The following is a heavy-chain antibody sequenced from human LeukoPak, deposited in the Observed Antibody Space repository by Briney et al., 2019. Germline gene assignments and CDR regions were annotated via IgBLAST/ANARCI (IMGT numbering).Heavy chain of an antibody. V-gene: IGHV5-51*01. CDR1: GYSFTNYW. D-gene: IGHD4-17*01. CDR2: IYPANSDR. CDR3: ARGDTVNYFDY. J-gene: IGHJ4*02. Sequence: GESLKISCKGSGYSFTNYWIGWVRQMPGKGLEWMGIIYPANSDRKYSPSFRGQVTISADKSISTAYLRWRSLKAPDTAMYYCARGDTVNYFDYWGQGTLVTVSS.